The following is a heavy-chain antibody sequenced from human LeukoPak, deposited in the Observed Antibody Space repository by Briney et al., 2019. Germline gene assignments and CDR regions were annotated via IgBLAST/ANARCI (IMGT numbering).Heavy chain of an antibody. V-gene: IGHV4-59*08. D-gene: IGHD6-13*01. CDR3: ARQRSSSWSNFDY. J-gene: IGHJ4*02. CDR1: GGSISSYY. CDR2: IYYSGST. Sequence: KPSETLSLTCTVSGGSISSYYWSWIRQPPGKGLEWIGYIYYSGSTNYNPSLKSRVTISVDTSKNQFSLKLSSVTAADTAVYYCARQRSSSWSNFDYWGKGPLVTVSS.